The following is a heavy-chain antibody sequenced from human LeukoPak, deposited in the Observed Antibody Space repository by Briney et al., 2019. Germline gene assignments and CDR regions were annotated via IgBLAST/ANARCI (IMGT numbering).Heavy chain of an antibody. J-gene: IGHJ3*02. CDR2: MNPKSGNT. CDR3: ARVAGYCSGGSCYNDAFDI. CDR1: GYTFTRYD. D-gene: IGHD2-15*01. Sequence: ASVKVSCKASGYTFTRYDINWVRQATGQGLEWMGWMNPKSGNTGHAQKFQGRVTITRDTSISTVYMELSSLRSEDTAVYFCARVAGYCSGGSCYNDAFDIWGQGTMVTVSS. V-gene: IGHV1-8*03.